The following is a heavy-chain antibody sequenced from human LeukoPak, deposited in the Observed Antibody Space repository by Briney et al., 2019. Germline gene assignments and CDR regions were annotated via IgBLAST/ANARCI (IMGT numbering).Heavy chain of an antibody. CDR1: GYTFTGQD. V-gene: IGHV1-2*02. J-gene: IGHJ4*02. Sequence: ASVKVSXKASGYTFTGQDMHWARQAPGQGLEWMGWINPNTGGTKYAQRLQGRVTMTRDTTISTAYMELSRLTSDDTAVYYCASYPRYSSSPPFDYWGQGTLVTVSS. D-gene: IGHD6-6*01. CDR2: INPNTGGT. CDR3: ASYPRYSSSPPFDY.